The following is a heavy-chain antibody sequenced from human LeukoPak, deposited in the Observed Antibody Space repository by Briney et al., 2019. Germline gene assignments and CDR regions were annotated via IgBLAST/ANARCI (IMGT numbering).Heavy chain of an antibody. J-gene: IGHJ4*02. V-gene: IGHV1-18*01. Sequence: GASVKVSCKVSGYTLTELSMHWVRQAPGQGLEWMGWISAYNGNTNYAQKLQGRVTMTTDTSTSTAYMELRSLRSDDTAVYYCARDLGEQQLEIDYWGQGTLVTVSS. D-gene: IGHD6-13*01. CDR3: ARDLGEQQLEIDY. CDR2: ISAYNGNT. CDR1: GYTLTELS.